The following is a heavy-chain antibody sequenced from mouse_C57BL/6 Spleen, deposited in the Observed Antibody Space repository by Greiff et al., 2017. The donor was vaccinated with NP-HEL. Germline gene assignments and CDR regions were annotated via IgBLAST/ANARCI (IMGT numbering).Heavy chain of an antibody. Sequence: QVQLQQSGPELVKPGASVKISCKASGYAFSSSWMNWVKQRPGKGLEWIGRIYPGDGDTNYNGKFKGKATLTADKSSSTAYMQLSSLTSEDSAVYFCARGTIPAYYSNPLDYWGQGTTLTVSS. CDR3: ARGTIPAYYSNPLDY. CDR1: GYAFSSSW. J-gene: IGHJ2*01. CDR2: IYPGDGDT. D-gene: IGHD2-5*01. V-gene: IGHV1-82*01.